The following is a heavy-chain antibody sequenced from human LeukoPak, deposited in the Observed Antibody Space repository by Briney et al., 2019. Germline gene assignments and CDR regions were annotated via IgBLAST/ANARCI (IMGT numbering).Heavy chain of an antibody. D-gene: IGHD4-11*01. CDR2: IYYSGST. CDR1: GGSISSSDYY. Sequence: SETLSLTCTVSGGSISSSDYYWGWIRQPPGKGLEWIGSIYYSGSTYYNPSLKSRVTISVDTSKNQFSLKLSSVTAADTAVYYCARVRKFDYTQVDWGQGTLVTVSS. J-gene: IGHJ4*02. CDR3: ARVRKFDYTQVD. V-gene: IGHV4-39*07.